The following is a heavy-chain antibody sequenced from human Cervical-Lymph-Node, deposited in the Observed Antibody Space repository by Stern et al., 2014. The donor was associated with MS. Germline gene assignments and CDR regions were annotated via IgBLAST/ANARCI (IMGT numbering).Heavy chain of an antibody. D-gene: IGHD3-10*01. CDR2: ISYDGSDT. CDR1: GFTFSSYG. J-gene: IGHJ4*02. CDR3: VKRGITEVRGVRLGDY. V-gene: IGHV3-30*18. Sequence: MQLVESGGGVVQPGRSLRLTCTVSGFTFSSYGMHWVRQAPGKGLERVSVISYDGSDTYYAESVKGRFTISRDNTKNTLYLEMRRLRREDTAVYYCVKRGITEVRGVRLGDYWGPGTLVIVSS.